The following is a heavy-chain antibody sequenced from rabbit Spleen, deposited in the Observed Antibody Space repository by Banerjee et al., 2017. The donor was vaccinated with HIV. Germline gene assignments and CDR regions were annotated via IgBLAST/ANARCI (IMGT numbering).Heavy chain of an antibody. Sequence: QEQLVESGGGLVQPTGSLTLTCTASGIDFSSYYYMCWVRQAPGKGLEWIGYIDPIFGVSYYAPWVNGRFTISSHDAQNTLYLQLSSLTAADTATYFCVRDQAGDADYGPYSLNLWGPGTLVTVS. D-gene: IGHD2-1*01. V-gene: IGHV1S43*01. J-gene: IGHJ4*01. CDR1: GIDFSSYYY. CDR3: VRDQAGDADYGPYSLNL. CDR2: IDPIFGVS.